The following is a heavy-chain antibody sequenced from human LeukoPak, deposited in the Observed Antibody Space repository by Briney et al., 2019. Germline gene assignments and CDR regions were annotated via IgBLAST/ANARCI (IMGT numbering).Heavy chain of an antibody. J-gene: IGHJ4*02. CDR1: GDSIRSYY. Sequence: KSSETLSLTCIVSGDSIRSYYWSWIRQPPGKGLEWIGYIFSSGSTKYNPSLKSRVTISLEMSKQQFSLNLTSVTAADTAVYYCASNTGTVFDYWGQGALVTVSS. CDR3: ASNTGTVFDY. CDR2: IFSSGST. V-gene: IGHV4-59*01. D-gene: IGHD7-27*01.